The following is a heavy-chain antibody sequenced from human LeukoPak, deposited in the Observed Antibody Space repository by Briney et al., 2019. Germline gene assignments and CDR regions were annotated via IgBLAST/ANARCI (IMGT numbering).Heavy chain of an antibody. Sequence: ASVKVSCKASGYTFASYGISWVRQAPGHGLEWMGWIGAHTGNTNYAQKFQGRLTMTTDTSTNTAYMDLRSLRSDDTPVYYCARSPGVSRFIWYFDLWGRGTLVTVSS. CDR3: ARSPGVSRFIWYFDL. V-gene: IGHV1-18*01. CDR1: GYTFASYG. J-gene: IGHJ2*01. CDR2: IGAHTGNT. D-gene: IGHD7-27*01.